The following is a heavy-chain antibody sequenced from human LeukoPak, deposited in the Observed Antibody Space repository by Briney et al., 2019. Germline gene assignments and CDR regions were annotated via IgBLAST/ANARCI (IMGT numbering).Heavy chain of an antibody. CDR2: MYYSGSST. Sequence: PSETLSLTCTVSGGSINSDYWSWVRQPPGKGLEWIGYMYYSGSSTNYNPSLKSRVTISVDTSKNQFSLKLSSVTAADTAVYYCARHVLGPTPFDPWGQGTLVTVSS. J-gene: IGHJ5*02. CDR1: GGSINSDY. D-gene: IGHD7-27*01. CDR3: ARHVLGPTPFDP. V-gene: IGHV4-59*08.